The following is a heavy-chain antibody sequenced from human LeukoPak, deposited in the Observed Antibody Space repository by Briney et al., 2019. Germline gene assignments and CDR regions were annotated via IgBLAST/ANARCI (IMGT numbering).Heavy chain of an antibody. J-gene: IGHJ5*02. CDR1: GDSVSSNSVT. CDR2: TYYRSTWYN. D-gene: IGHD2-21*02. CDR3: ARRLTQCDCFDP. V-gene: IGHV6-1*01. Sequence: SQTLSLTCALSGDSVSSNSVTWNWIRQSPSRGLEWLGRTYYRSTWYNDYAVSVRGRITVNPDTSKNQFSLHLNSVTPEDTAVYYCARRLTQCDCFDPWGQGILVTVSS.